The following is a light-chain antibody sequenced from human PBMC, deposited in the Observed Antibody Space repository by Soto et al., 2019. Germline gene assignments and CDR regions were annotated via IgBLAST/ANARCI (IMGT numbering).Light chain of an antibody. J-gene: IGLJ3*02. CDR2: ATK. CDR3: QSYDKSLSGWV. Sequence: QSVLTQPPSVSGAPGQTVTISCPGSSSNIGAGFDVHWYMQLPGTAPKLLIYATKNRPSGVPDRFSGSKSGTSASLVITGLQADDEADYYCQSYDKSLSGWVFGGGTKVTVL. V-gene: IGLV1-40*01. CDR1: SSNIGAGFD.